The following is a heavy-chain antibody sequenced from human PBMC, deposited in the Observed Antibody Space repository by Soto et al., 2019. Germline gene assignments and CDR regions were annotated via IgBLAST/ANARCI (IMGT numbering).Heavy chain of an antibody. CDR2: IRSRPNNYAT. CDR1: GLNFSGSA. V-gene: IGHV3-73*02. D-gene: IGHD1-1*01. J-gene: IGHJ4*02. Sequence: EVQLVESGGGLVKIGGSLKLSCATSGLNFSGSAMHWARQASGKGLEWVGRIRSRPNNYATTYAASVEGRCTISRDDSKNTVYLQMNGLKTDDTDMYYCTNERDYWGRGTRGTVCS. CDR3: TNERDY.